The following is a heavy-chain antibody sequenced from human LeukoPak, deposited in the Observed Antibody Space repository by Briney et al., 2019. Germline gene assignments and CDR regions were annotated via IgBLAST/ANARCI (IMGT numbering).Heavy chain of an antibody. V-gene: IGHV4-59*08. Sequence: PETLSLTCTVSGGSISSYYWSWIRQPPGKGLEWIGYIYYSGSTYYNPSLKSRVTISVDTSKNQFSLKLSSVTAADTAVYYCARVYSIFGVVKYYFDYWGQGTLVTVSS. CDR2: IYYSGST. CDR3: ARVYSIFGVVKYYFDY. CDR1: GGSISSYY. J-gene: IGHJ4*02. D-gene: IGHD3-3*01.